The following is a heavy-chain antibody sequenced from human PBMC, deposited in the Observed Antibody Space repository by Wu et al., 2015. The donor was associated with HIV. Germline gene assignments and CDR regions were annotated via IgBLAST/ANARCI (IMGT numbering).Heavy chain of an antibody. D-gene: IGHD6-13*01. V-gene: IGHV1-18*01. Sequence: QVQLVQSGAEVKKPGASVKVSCKASGYTFTNYGITWVRQAPGQGLEWMGRISANIANTKYAQKFQGRVTMTTDTSTTTAYMELRSLRSDDTAVYYCARASRYSSSWFYFDYWGQGTLVPVSS. J-gene: IGHJ4*02. CDR3: ARASRYSSSWFYFDY. CDR1: GYTFTNYG. CDR2: ISANIANT.